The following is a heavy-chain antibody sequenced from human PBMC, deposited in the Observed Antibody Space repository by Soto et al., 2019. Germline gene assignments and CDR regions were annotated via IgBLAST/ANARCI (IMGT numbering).Heavy chain of an antibody. D-gene: IGHD3-9*01. V-gene: IGHV3-30*19. Sequence: GGSLRLSCAASGFTFSSYAMHWVRQAPGKGLEWVAVISYDGSTKYYADSVKGRFTISRDNPKNTPCLQTTSLKAEAPAVSYSARERSQAYSIFTGMDVWGQGTTVTVSS. CDR1: GFTFSSYA. J-gene: IGHJ6*02. CDR2: ISYDGSTK. CDR3: ARERSQAYSIFTGMDV.